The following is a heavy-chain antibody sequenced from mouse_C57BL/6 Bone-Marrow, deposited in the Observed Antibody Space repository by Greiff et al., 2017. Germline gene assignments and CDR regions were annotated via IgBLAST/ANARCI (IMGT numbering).Heavy chain of an antibody. V-gene: IGHV1-81*01. J-gene: IGHJ2*01. Sequence: QVQLQQSGAELARPGASVKLSCKASGYTFTSYGISWVKQRTGQGLEWIGEIYPRSGNTYYNEKFKGKATLTADKSSSTAYMEHRSLTSEDSAVYFCARRRLFDSWGQGTALTVSS. CDR2: IYPRSGNT. CDR3: ARRRLFDS. CDR1: GYTFTSYG. D-gene: IGHD2-12*01.